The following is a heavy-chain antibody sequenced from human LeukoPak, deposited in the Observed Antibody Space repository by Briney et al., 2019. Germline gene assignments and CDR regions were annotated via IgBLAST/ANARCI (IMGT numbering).Heavy chain of an antibody. CDR1: GYTFTSYD. D-gene: IGHD3-22*01. J-gene: IGHJ3*02. Sequence: ASVKVSCKASGYTFTSYDINWVRQAPGQGLEWMGWMNPNSGNTGYAQKFQGRVTMTRNTSISTAYMELSSLRSEDTAVYYCARGYYDSSGVQLFDIWGQGTMVTVSS. CDR2: MNPNSGNT. V-gene: IGHV1-8*01. CDR3: ARGYYDSSGVQLFDI.